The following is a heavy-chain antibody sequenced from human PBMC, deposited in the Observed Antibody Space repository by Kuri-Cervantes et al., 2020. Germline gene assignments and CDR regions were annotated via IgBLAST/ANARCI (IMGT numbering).Heavy chain of an antibody. Sequence: GSLRLSCTVSGGSISSSSYYWSWIRQHPGKGLEWIGYTYYSGSTNYNPSLKSRVTISVDTSKNQFSLKLSSVTAADTAVYYCARLFSGYDSTYYYYYYGMDVWGQGTTVTVSS. J-gene: IGHJ6*02. CDR2: TYYSGST. CDR3: ARLFSGYDSTYYYYYYGMDV. V-gene: IGHV4-61*01. CDR1: GGSISSSSYY. D-gene: IGHD5-12*01.